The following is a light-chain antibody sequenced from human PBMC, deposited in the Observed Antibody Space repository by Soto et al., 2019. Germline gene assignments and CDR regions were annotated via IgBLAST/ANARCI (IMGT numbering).Light chain of an antibody. Sequence: EIVITQSPPSTFVSXGERATLSXXASQSVRSNLGWYQQKPGQAPRLLIYGASSRATGIPNRFSGSGSGTDFTLTISRLEPEDFAVYYCQQYGNSPQTFGQGTKVDIK. CDR3: QQYGNSPQT. CDR2: GAS. CDR1: QSVRSN. J-gene: IGKJ1*01. V-gene: IGKV3-20*01.